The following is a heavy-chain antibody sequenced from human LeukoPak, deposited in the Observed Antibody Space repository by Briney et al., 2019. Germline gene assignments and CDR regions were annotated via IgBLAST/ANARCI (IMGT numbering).Heavy chain of an antibody. V-gene: IGHV3-23*01. Sequence: GGSLRLSCAASGFTFSSYAMSWVRQAPGKGLEWVSAISGSGGSTYYADSVKGRFTISRDNSKNTLYLQMNSLKTEDTAVYYCTTDRDDYVWGSTADYWGQGTLVTVSS. CDR2: ISGSGGST. CDR1: GFTFSSYA. D-gene: IGHD3-16*01. J-gene: IGHJ4*02. CDR3: TTDRDDYVWGSTADY.